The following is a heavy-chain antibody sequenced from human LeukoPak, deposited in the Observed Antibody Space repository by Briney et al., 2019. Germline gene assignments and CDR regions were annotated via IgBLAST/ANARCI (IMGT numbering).Heavy chain of an antibody. D-gene: IGHD2-2*01. CDR1: GYTFTSYA. CDR3: ARIRYCVGISCYYIDY. CDR2: IEPNTGDS. J-gene: IGHJ4*02. V-gene: IGHV1-2*02. Sequence: ASVRVSSTAPGYTFTSYAMNWVRQAPGQGGEWMGWIEPNTGDSNYIQKFQGRVTMTRDTSISTAYMELSRLRSDDTAFYYCARIRYCVGISCYYIDYWGQGTLVTVSA.